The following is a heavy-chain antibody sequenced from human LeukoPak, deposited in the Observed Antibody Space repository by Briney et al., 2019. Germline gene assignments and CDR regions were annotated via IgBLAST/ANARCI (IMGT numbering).Heavy chain of an antibody. CDR1: GGTFSNYA. CDR2: IIPIFGTA. V-gene: IGHV1-69*13. Sequence: ASVKVSCKASGGTFSNYAISWVRQAPGQGLEWMGGIIPIFGTANYAQKFQGRVTITADESTSTAYMELSSLRSEDTAVYYCARDAPWSGYYTAFDYWGQGTLVTVSS. CDR3: ARDAPWSGYYTAFDY. J-gene: IGHJ4*02. D-gene: IGHD3-3*01.